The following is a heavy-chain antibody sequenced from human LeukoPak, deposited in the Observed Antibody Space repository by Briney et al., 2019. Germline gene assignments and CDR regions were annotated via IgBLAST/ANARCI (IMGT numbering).Heavy chain of an antibody. V-gene: IGHV3-74*01. CDR3: ARDYYDSLDY. CDR1: GFTFSSYW. Sequence: AGGSLRLSCAASGFTFSSYWMHWVRQAPGKGLAWVSRINSDGSSTSYADSVKGRFTISRDNAKNTLYLQMNSLRAEDTAVYYCARDYYDSLDYWGQGTLVTVSS. CDR2: INSDGSST. J-gene: IGHJ4*02. D-gene: IGHD3-22*01.